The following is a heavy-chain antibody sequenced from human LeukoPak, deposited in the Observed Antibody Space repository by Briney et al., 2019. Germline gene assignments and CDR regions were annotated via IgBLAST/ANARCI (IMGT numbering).Heavy chain of an antibody. CDR2: ISFDGSDK. Sequence: GGSLRLSCAASGFTFSSYGMHWVRQTPGKGLEWVAVISFDGSDKYYADSVKGRFTISRDNSKNTLYLLMNSLRVEDTAVYYCANGVTTLDYWGQGTLVTVSS. J-gene: IGHJ4*02. CDR3: ANGVTTLDY. CDR1: GFTFSSYG. V-gene: IGHV3-30*18. D-gene: IGHD4-17*01.